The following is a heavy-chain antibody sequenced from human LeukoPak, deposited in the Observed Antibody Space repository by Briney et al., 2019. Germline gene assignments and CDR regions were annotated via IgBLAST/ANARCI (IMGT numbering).Heavy chain of an antibody. CDR3: ARGIEYQLLGRYFDY. CDR1: GGSISSYY. J-gene: IGHJ4*02. Sequence: PSETLPLTCTVSGGSISSYYWSWIRQPPGKGLEWIGEINHSGSTNYNPSLKSRVTISVDTSKNQFSLKLSSVTAADTAVYYCARGIEYQLLGRYFDYWGQGTLVTVSS. D-gene: IGHD2-2*01. CDR2: INHSGST. V-gene: IGHV4-34*01.